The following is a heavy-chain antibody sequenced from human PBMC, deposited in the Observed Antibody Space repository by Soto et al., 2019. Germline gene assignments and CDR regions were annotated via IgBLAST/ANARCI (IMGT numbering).Heavy chain of an antibody. V-gene: IGHV3-49*03. CDR3: TKRSFGGSDAFDI. Sequence: EVQLVESGGGLVQPGRSLRLSCTASGFTFADYAMSWFRQAPGKGLEWVGFIRSKGYGGTTEYAASVKGRFTISRDDSNSIADLEMNSLNTEDTAVYYCTKRSFGGSDAFDIGGRGTMVTVSS. CDR1: GFTFADYA. J-gene: IGHJ3*02. D-gene: IGHD3-9*01. CDR2: IRSKGYGGTT.